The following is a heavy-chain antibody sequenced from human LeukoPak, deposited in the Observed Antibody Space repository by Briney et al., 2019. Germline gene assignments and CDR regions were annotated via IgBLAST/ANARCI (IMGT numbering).Heavy chain of an antibody. CDR1: GGSISSSSYY. V-gene: IGHV4-39*01. CDR3: ARQARHYGSGSYGMNYYYYYMDV. D-gene: IGHD3-10*01. Sequence: SETLSLTCTVSGGSISSSSYYWGWIRQPPGKGLEWIGSIYYSGSTYYNPSLKSRVTISVDTSKNQFSLKLSSVTAADTAVYYCARQARHYGSGSYGMNYYYYYMDVWGKGTTVTISS. CDR2: IYYSGST. J-gene: IGHJ6*03.